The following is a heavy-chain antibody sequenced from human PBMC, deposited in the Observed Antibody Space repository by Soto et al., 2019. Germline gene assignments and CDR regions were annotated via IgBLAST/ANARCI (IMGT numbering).Heavy chain of an antibody. CDR1: GGSIGSSNW. D-gene: IGHD3-22*01. CDR3: ARVLGLPGYYSR. CDR2: IYHSGST. V-gene: IGHV4-4*02. Sequence: SETLSLTCAVSGGSIGSSNWWSWVRQPPGKGLEWIGEIYHSGSTNYNPSLKRRVTISVDKAKNQLSLKLSSVPAADTAVSYCARVLGLPGYYSRWRQGPLVTVSS. J-gene: IGHJ4*02.